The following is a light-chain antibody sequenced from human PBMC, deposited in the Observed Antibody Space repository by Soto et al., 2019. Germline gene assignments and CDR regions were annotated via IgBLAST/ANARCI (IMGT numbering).Light chain of an antibody. J-gene: IGKJ3*01. CDR3: QQSYSTPGT. Sequence: DIQMTQSPSSLSASIGDRVTITCQASQDINNYLNWYQQKPGKAPKLLIYDASNLETGVPSRFSGSGSGPDFTLTISSLQPEDFATYYCQQSYSTPGTLGPGTKVDIK. CDR2: DAS. CDR1: QDINNY. V-gene: IGKV1-39*01.